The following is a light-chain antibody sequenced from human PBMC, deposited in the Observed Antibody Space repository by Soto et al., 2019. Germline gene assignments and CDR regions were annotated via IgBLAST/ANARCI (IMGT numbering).Light chain of an antibody. CDR1: QSLGSTY. CDR3: QQYSGSLPWT. J-gene: IGKJ1*01. V-gene: IGKV3-20*01. CDR2: ATS. Sequence: EIVLTQSPGTLSLSPGDRATLSCRASQSLGSTYLAWFQQRPGQAPRLLIFATSTSASGVPDRFTGSRSVAEFTLTVSGLEAEDFAVYYCQQYSGSLPWTVGQETNVEI.